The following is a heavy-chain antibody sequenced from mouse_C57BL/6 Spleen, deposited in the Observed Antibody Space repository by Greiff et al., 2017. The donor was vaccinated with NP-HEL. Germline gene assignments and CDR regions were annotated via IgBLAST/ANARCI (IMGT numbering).Heavy chain of an antibody. CDR1: GYTFTTYP. CDR2: FHPYNDDT. Sequence: QVQLKESGAELVKPGASVKMSCKASGYTFTTYPIEWMKQNHGKSLEWIGNFHPYNDDTKYNEKFKGKATLTVEKSSSTVYLELSRLTSDDSAVYYCARGDSSGYDWYFDVWGTGTTVTVSS. CDR3: ARGDSSGYDWYFDV. D-gene: IGHD3-2*02. V-gene: IGHV1-47*01. J-gene: IGHJ1*03.